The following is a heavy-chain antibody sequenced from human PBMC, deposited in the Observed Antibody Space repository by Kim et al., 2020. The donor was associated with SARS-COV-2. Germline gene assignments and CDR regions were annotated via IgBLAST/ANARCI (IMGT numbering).Heavy chain of an antibody. CDR3: ARDRGYCRSTRCQYGMDV. CDR2: IKQDGSEK. CDR1: GFTFSSYW. J-gene: IGHJ6*02. V-gene: IGHV3-7*03. Sequence: GGSLRLSCAASGFTFSSYWMTWVRQTPGKGLEWVANIKQDGSEKYYVDSVKGRFTISRDNAKNSLYLQMNSLRAEDTAVYYCARDRGYCRSTRCQYGMDVWGQGTTVTVSS. D-gene: IGHD2-2*01.